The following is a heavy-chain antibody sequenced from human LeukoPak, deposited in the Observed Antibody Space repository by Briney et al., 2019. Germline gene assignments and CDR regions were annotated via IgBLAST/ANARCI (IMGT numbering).Heavy chain of an antibody. Sequence: SETLSLTCAVYGGSFSGYYWSWIRQPPGKGLEWIGEINHSGSTNYNPSLKSRVTISVDTSKNQFSLKLSSVTAADTAVYYCARREVGYYYYYMDVWGKGTTVTVSS. J-gene: IGHJ6*03. V-gene: IGHV4-34*01. CDR3: ARREVGYYYYYMDV. CDR2: INHSGST. CDR1: GGSFSGYY. D-gene: IGHD1-26*01.